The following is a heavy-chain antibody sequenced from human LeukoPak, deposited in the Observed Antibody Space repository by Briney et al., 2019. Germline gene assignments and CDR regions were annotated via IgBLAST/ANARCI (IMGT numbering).Heavy chain of an antibody. D-gene: IGHD3-10*01. Sequence: SGTLSLTCAVSGGSISSSNWWSWVRPPPGKGLEWIGEIYHSGSTSYNPSLKSRVTISVDKSKNQFSLKLSSVTAADTAVYYCARKTYYYGSGSPNFDYWGQGTLVTVSS. CDR2: IYHSGST. J-gene: IGHJ4*02. CDR3: ARKTYYYGSGSPNFDY. V-gene: IGHV4-4*02. CDR1: GGSISSSNW.